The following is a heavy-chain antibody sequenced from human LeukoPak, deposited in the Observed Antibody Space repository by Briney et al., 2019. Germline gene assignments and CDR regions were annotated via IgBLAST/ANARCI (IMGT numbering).Heavy chain of an antibody. V-gene: IGHV4-34*01. Sequence: PSETLSLTCAVYGGSFSGYYWSWIRQPPGKGLEWIGEINHSGSTNYNPSLKSRVTISVDTSKNQFSLKLSSVTAADTAVYYCASLDGYSSGWYDYWGQGTLVTVSS. D-gene: IGHD6-19*01. J-gene: IGHJ4*02. CDR2: INHSGST. CDR1: GGSFSGYY. CDR3: ASLDGYSSGWYDY.